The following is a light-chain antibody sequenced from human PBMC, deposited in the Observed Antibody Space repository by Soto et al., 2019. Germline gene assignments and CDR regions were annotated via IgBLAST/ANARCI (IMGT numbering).Light chain of an antibody. Sequence: QSVLTQPASVSGSPGQSITISCTGTSSDVGGYNYVSWYQQYPGKAPKLMIYEVSNRPSGVSNRFSGSKSGNTASLTISGLQAEDEADYYCSSYTSSGTLMVFGGGTQLTVL. CDR2: EVS. V-gene: IGLV2-14*01. CDR1: SSDVGGYNY. CDR3: SSYTSSGTLMV. J-gene: IGLJ2*01.